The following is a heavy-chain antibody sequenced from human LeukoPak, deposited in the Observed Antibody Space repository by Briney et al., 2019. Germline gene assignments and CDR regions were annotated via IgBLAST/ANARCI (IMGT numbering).Heavy chain of an antibody. J-gene: IGHJ4*02. CDR3: AKWGDYDVLTGYYDSDY. Sequence: PGASLRLSCAASGFTFSNYAMSWVRQAPGKGLEWVSAVSGRDTSTYYTDSVKGRFTISRDNSKNTLYLQMNSLSAEDTAIYYCAKWGDYDVLTGYYDSDYWGQGTLATVSS. CDR2: VSGRDTST. D-gene: IGHD3-9*01. V-gene: IGHV3-23*01. CDR1: GFTFSNYA.